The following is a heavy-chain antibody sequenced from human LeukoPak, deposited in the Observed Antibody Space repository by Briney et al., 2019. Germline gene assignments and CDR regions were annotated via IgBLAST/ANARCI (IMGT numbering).Heavy chain of an antibody. CDR3: ARDLADYGGIT. CDR1: GFTFSSYG. Sequence: GGSLRLSCAASGFTFSSYGMHWVRQAPGKGLEWVAVISYDGSNKYYADSVKGRFTISRDNSKNTLYLQMNSLRAEDTAVYYCARDLADYGGITWGQGTLVTVSS. CDR2: ISYDGSNK. V-gene: IGHV3-30*03. D-gene: IGHD4-23*01. J-gene: IGHJ5*02.